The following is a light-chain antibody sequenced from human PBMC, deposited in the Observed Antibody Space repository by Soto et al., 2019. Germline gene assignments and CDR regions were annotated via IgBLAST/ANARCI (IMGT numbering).Light chain of an antibody. V-gene: IGKV3-15*01. Sequence: EIVMTQSPASLSVSPGYGATLSCRASQTVARNLAWYQQKPGQGPRLLIHGASTRAAGVPARFSGSGSGTDFTLTISSLQSEDFAVYYCQQYHNWPPQYTFGQGTKLQIK. J-gene: IGKJ2*01. CDR3: QQYHNWPPQYT. CDR2: GAS. CDR1: QTVARN.